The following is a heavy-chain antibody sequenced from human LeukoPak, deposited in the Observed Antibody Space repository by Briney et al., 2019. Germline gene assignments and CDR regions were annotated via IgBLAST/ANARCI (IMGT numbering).Heavy chain of an antibody. J-gene: IGHJ4*02. CDR1: GYTFTCYY. V-gene: IGHV1-2*02. CDR3: ARHTVDTAMESFDY. CDR2: INPNSGGT. Sequence: ASVKVSCKASGYTFTCYYMHWVRQAPGQGLEWMGWINPNSGGTNYAQKFQGRVTMTRDTSISTAYMELSRLRSDDTAVYYCARHTVDTAMESFDYWGQGTLVTVSS. D-gene: IGHD5-18*01.